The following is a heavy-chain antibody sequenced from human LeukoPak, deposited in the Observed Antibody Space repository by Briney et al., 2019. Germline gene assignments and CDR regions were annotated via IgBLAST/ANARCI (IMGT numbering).Heavy chain of an antibody. V-gene: IGHV3-74*01. Sequence: TGGSLRLSCAASGFSFSSYWMHWVRQVPGKGLVWISRINSDGSTTSYADSVKGRFTISRDNAKNTLYLQMNSLGAEDTAVYYCARGHCSGGTCYSSDYWGLGTLVTVSS. J-gene: IGHJ4*02. CDR1: GFSFSSYW. D-gene: IGHD2-15*01. CDR3: ARGHCSGGTCYSSDY. CDR2: INSDGSTT.